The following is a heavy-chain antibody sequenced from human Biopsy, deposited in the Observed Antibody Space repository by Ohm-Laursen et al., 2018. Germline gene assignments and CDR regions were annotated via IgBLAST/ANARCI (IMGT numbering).Heavy chain of an antibody. CDR2: ISARDGVV. J-gene: IGHJ4*02. D-gene: IGHD4-17*01. V-gene: IGHV3-11*01. CDR3: ALAAAQTVTHFDY. CDR1: GLIFSDYY. Sequence: GSLRLSCTASGLIFSDYYMSWIRQAPGKGLEWLAYISARDGVVYYADSVKGRFTISRDNSKNTLYLQMNSLRADDTAVYYCALAAAQTVTHFDYWGQGTLVTVSS.